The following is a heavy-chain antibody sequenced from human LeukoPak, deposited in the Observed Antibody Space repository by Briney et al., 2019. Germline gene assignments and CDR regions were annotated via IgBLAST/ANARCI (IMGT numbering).Heavy chain of an antibody. Sequence: GGSLRLSCAASGFTFRSHWMSWVRQAPGKGLEWVANIKQDGSEKNYVDSVKGRFTISRDNAKNSLYLQMDSLRAEDTAVYYCARDFGYSYGYWFGYWGQGTLVTVSS. CDR1: GFTFRSHW. J-gene: IGHJ4*02. CDR2: IKQDGSEK. D-gene: IGHD5-18*01. CDR3: ARDFGYSYGYWFGY. V-gene: IGHV3-7*01.